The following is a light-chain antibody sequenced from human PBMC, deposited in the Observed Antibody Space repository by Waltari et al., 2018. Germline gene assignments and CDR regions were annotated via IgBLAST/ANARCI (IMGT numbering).Light chain of an antibody. CDR2: DTS. V-gene: IGKV3-15*01. J-gene: IGKJ4*01. CDR3: QQYNEWPPLT. CDR1: QSVNSK. Sequence: EIVMTQSPATLSVSPGDSVTLACRASQSVNSKVAWYQQKPGQPPRLRIFDTSTRATDIPARFSGRGSGTEFTLTITSLQSDDFAVYYCQQYNEWPPLTFGGGTKLDIK.